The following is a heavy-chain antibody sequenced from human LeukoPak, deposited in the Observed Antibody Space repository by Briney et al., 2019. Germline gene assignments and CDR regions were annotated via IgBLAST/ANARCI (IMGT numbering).Heavy chain of an antibody. Sequence: SETLSLTCTVAGGSISSYYWSWIRQPPGKGLEWIGYIYYSGSTDYNPSLKSRVTISVDTSKNQFSVRLSSVTAADTAIYYCARSSYTHGFDIWGQGTMLTVSS. J-gene: IGHJ3*02. D-gene: IGHD2-2*02. CDR1: GGSISSYY. CDR3: ARSSYTHGFDI. CDR2: IYYSGST. V-gene: IGHV4-59*01.